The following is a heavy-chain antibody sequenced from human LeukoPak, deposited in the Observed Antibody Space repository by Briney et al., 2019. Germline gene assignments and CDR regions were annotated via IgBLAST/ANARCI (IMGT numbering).Heavy chain of an antibody. V-gene: IGHV1-2*02. Sequence: ASVKVSCKASGYTFTGYYMRWVRQAPGQGLEWMGWINPNSGGTNYAQKFQGRVTMTRDTSISTAYMELSRLRSDDTAVYYCARGDYVLGYFDYWGQGTLVTVSS. D-gene: IGHD3-16*01. CDR1: GYTFTGYY. CDR2: INPNSGGT. J-gene: IGHJ4*02. CDR3: ARGDYVLGYFDY.